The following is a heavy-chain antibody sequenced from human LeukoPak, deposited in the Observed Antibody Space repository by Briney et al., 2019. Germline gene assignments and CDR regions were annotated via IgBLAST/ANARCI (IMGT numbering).Heavy chain of an antibody. CDR2: IYTSGST. CDR3: AREPELGSGDFDY. Sequence: SETLTLTCTVSGGSISSGSYYWSWIRQPAGKGLEWIGRIYTSGSTNYNPSLKSRVTISVDTSKNQFSLKLSSVTAADTAVYYCAREPELGSGDFDYWGQGTLVTVSS. V-gene: IGHV4-61*02. CDR1: GGSISSGSYY. J-gene: IGHJ4*02. D-gene: IGHD7-27*01.